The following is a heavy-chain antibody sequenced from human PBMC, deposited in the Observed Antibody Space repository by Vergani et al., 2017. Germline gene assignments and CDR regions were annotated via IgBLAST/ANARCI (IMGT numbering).Heavy chain of an antibody. Sequence: QVHLQESGPGLVKPSETLSLSCTISGGSIGSYYWGWIRQPPGKGLEWIGYITYTGNTKYNPALKGRVTISIQTSKNQFSLNLNSLTPADTAVYYCVRHYDILPYSWGQGTLVTVSS. CDR1: GGSIGSYY. CDR2: ITYTGNT. J-gene: IGHJ5*02. CDR3: VRHYDILPYS. V-gene: IGHV4-59*01. D-gene: IGHD3-9*01.